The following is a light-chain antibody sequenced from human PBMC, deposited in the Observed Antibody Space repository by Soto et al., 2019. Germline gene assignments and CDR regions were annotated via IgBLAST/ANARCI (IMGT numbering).Light chain of an antibody. CDR2: GAS. Sequence: EVVMTQSPATLSVSPGERATLSCSASQSISTNLAWYQQKPGQAPRLLMYGASTRATGVPARFSGSGSGTEFTLTISSLQSEDFAVYSCQQYGSWPPTWSFGQGTKVEVK. CDR3: QQYGSWPPTWS. CDR1: QSISTN. J-gene: IGKJ1*01. V-gene: IGKV3-15*01.